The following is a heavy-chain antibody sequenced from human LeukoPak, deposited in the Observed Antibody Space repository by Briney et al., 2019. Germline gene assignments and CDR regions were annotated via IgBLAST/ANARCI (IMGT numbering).Heavy chain of an antibody. CDR1: GGSISSYY. V-gene: IGHV4-59*08. CDR3: ARHIEYCSSTSCYAGFDP. D-gene: IGHD2-2*01. CDR2: IYYSGST. Sequence: PSETLSLTCTVSGGSISSYYWSWIRQPPGKGLEWIGYIYYSGSTNYNPSLNSRVTISVDTSKNQFSLKLSSVTAADTAVNYCARHIEYCSSTSCYAGFDPWGQGTLVTVSS. J-gene: IGHJ5*02.